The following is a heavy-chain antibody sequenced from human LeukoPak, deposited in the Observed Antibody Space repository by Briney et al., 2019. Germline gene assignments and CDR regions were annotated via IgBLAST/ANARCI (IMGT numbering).Heavy chain of an antibody. D-gene: IGHD3-16*02. V-gene: IGHV3-74*01. J-gene: IGHJ3*02. CDR1: GFAFSSYW. CDR2: INTDGSST. CDR3: ARYYVWGSYRTDAFDI. Sequence: PGGSLRLSCAASGFAFSSYWMHWVRQAPGKGLVWVSRINTDGSSTRYADSVKGRFTISRDNAKNSVYLQMNSLRAEDTAVYFCARYYVWGSYRTDAFDIWGQGTMVTVSS.